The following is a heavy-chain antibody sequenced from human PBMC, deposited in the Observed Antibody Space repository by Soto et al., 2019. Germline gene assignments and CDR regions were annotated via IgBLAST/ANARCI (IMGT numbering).Heavy chain of an antibody. J-gene: IGHJ4*02. CDR3: ARDREWELPFDY. CDR2: ISYDGSNK. D-gene: IGHD1-26*01. V-gene: IGHV3-30-3*01. CDR1: GFTFSSYA. Sequence: QVQLVESGGGVVQPGRSLRLSCAASGFTFSSYAMHWVRQAPGKGLEWVAVISYDGSNKYYADSVKGRFTISRDNSKNTLYLQMNSLRAEDTAVYYCARDREWELPFDYWGQGTLVTVSS.